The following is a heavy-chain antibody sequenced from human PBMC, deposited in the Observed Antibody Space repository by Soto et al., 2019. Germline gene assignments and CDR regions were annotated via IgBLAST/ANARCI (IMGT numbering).Heavy chain of an antibody. V-gene: IGHV4-59*01. CDR3: ARERYYGSGSEPYSYGMDV. D-gene: IGHD3-10*01. J-gene: IGHJ6*02. Sequence: QVQLQESGPGLVKPSETLSLTCTVSGGSISSYYWSWIRQPPGKGLEWIGYIYYSGSTNYNPSLRSRVTNPEDPATNQYHRKLSAVTAADTAVYYCARERYYGSGSEPYSYGMDVWGQGTTVTVSS. CDR2: IYYSGST. CDR1: GGSISSYY.